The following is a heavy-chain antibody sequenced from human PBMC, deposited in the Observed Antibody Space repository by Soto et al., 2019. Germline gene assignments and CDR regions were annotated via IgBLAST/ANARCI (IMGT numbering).Heavy chain of an antibody. D-gene: IGHD1-26*01. CDR1: GYTFTSYY. V-gene: IGHV1-46*01. J-gene: IGHJ4*02. CDR2: INPSGGST. CDR3: ARDWENKSGRYSFDY. Sequence: QVQLVQSGAEVKKPGASVKVSCKASGYTFTSYYMHWVRQAPGQGLEWMGIINPSGGSTSYAQNSQGSVNITRHTSTSTVYMELSSLRSEDTAVYYCARDWENKSGRYSFDYWGQGTLVTVSS.